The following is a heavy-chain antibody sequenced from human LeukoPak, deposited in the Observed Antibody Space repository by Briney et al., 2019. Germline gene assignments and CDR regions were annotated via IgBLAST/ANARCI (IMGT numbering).Heavy chain of an antibody. J-gene: IGHJ4*02. CDR3: ARSLHDSSGYQCDY. CDR2: MNPNSGNT. V-gene: IGHV1-8*01. D-gene: IGHD3-22*01. CDR1: GYTFTSYD. Sequence: GASVKVSCKASGYTFTSYDINWVRQATGQGLEWMGWMNPNSGNTGYAQKFQGRVTMTRNTSISTAYMELSSLGSEDTAVYYCARSLHDSSGYQCDYWGQGTLVTVSS.